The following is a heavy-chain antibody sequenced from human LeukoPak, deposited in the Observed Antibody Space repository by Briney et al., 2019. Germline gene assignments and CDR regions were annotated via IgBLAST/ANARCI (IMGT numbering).Heavy chain of an antibody. V-gene: IGHV3-30*18. CDR1: GFTFSSYG. D-gene: IGHD3-16*01. J-gene: IGHJ4*02. CDR2: ISYDGSNK. Sequence: PGGSLRLSCAASGFTFSSYGMHWVRQAPGKGLEWVAVISYDGSNKYYADSVKGRFTISRDNSKNTLYLQMNSLRAEDTAVYHCAKAHALSYEGFDYWGQGTLVTVSS. CDR3: AKAHALSYEGFDY.